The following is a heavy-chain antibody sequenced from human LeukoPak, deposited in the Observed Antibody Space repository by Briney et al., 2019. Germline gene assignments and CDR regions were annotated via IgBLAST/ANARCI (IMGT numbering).Heavy chain of an antibody. CDR3: ARGFFNFDY. V-gene: IGHV3-66*02. CDR1: GFSVSGYY. J-gene: IGHJ4*02. CDR2: IHSGGDT. D-gene: IGHD3-3*01. Sequence: GGSLRLSCAASGFSVSGYYLSWVRQAPGKGLEWVSVIHSGGDTSYVDSVKGRFTISRDNSKNTVHLQMNSLRPEDTAVYYCARGFFNFDYWGQGILVTVSS.